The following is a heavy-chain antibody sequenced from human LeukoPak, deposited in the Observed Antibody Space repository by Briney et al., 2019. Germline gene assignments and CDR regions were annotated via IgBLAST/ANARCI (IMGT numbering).Heavy chain of an antibody. CDR2: IYYSGST. J-gene: IGHJ4*02. CDR1: GGSISSYY. D-gene: IGHD4-17*01. Sequence: SETLSLTCTVSGGSISSYYWSWIRQPPGKELEWTGYIYYSGSTNYNPSLKSRVTMSVDTSKNQFSLKLSSVTAADTALYYCARVYGDYVDYWGQGTLVTVSS. CDR3: ARVYGDYVDY. V-gene: IGHV4-59*01.